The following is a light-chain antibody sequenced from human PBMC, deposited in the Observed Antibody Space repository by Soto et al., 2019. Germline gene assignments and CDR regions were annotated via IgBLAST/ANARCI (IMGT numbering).Light chain of an antibody. J-gene: IGLJ2*01. CDR2: GNS. Sequence: QSVLTQPPSVSGAPGQRVTISCTGSSSNIGAGYDVHWYQQLPGTAPKLLIYGNSNRPSGVPDRFSGSKSATSAFLAITGLQAEDEADYYCQSYDSSLSGSRVVFGGGTKLTVL. CDR1: SSNIGAGYD. V-gene: IGLV1-40*01. CDR3: QSYDSSLSGSRVV.